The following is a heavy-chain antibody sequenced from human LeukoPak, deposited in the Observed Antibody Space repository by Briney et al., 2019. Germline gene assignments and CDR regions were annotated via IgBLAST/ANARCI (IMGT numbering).Heavy chain of an antibody. CDR2: INHSGST. J-gene: IGHJ4*02. CDR3: ARGRSSSGWYTRERDLDY. Sequence: SQTLSLTCAVSGGSISSGGYSWSWIRQPPGKGLEWIGEINHSGSTNYNPSLKSRVTISVDTSKNQFSLKLSSVTAADTAVYYCARGRSSSGWYTRERDLDYWGQGTLVTVSS. D-gene: IGHD6-19*01. V-gene: IGHV4-30-2*01. CDR1: GGSISSGGYS.